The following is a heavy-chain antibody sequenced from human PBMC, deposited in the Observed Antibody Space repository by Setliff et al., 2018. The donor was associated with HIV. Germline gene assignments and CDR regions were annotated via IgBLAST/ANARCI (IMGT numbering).Heavy chain of an antibody. CDR2: IIHSGST. CDR1: GGSISSSSYY. D-gene: IGHD1-26*01. Sequence: PSETLSLTCTVSGGSISSSSYYWSWIRQPPGKGLEWIGEIIHSGSTNYNPSLKSRVTISVDTSKNQFSLKLSSVTAADTAVYYCARLIVGATPGSDYWGQGTLVTVSS. J-gene: IGHJ4*02. CDR3: ARLIVGATPGSDY. V-gene: IGHV4-39*07.